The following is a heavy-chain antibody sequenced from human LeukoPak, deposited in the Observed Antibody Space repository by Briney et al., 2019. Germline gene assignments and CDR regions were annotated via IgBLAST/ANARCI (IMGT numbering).Heavy chain of an antibody. Sequence: ASVKVSCKASGGTFSSYAISWVRQAPGQGLEWMGGIIPIFGTANYAQKFQGRVTITADKSTSTAYMELSSLRSEDTAVYYCARSYVVVPAATLYNWFDPWGQGTLVTVSS. CDR2: IIPIFGTA. CDR3: ARSYVVVPAATLYNWFDP. J-gene: IGHJ5*02. CDR1: GGTFSSYA. V-gene: IGHV1-69*06. D-gene: IGHD2-2*01.